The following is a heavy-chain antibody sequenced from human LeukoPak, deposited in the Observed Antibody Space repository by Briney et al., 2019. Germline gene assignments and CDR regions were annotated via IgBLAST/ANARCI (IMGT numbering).Heavy chain of an antibody. CDR2: MNPNSGNT. CDR1: GYTFTSYD. CDR3: ARVYTPDYGDT. D-gene: IGHD4/OR15-4a*01. Sequence: GASVKVSCKASGYTFTSYDINWVRQATGRGLEWMGWMNPNSGNTGYAQKFQGRVTMTRNTSISTAYMELSSLRSEDTAVYYCARVYTPDYGDTWGQGTMVAVSS. J-gene: IGHJ3*01. V-gene: IGHV1-8*01.